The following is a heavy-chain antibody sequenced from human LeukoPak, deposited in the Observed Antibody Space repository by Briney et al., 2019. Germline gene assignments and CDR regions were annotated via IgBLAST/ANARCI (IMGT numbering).Heavy chain of an antibody. V-gene: IGHV1-69*05. CDR3: ARRLDYDFWSGYMGAAFDI. CDR2: IIPIFGTA. Sequence: SVKVSCEASGGTFSSYAISWVRQAPGQGLEWTGGIIPIFGTANYAQKFQGRVTITTDESTSTAYMELSSLRSEDTAVYYCARRLDYDFWSGYMGAAFDIWGQGTMVTVSS. D-gene: IGHD3-3*01. CDR1: GGTFSSYA. J-gene: IGHJ3*02.